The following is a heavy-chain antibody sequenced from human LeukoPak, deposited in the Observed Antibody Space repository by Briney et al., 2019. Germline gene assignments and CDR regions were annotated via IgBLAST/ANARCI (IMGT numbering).Heavy chain of an antibody. Sequence: QPGGSLRLSCAASGFTFSSHGMHWVRQTPGKGLEWVASIRFDGSNKYYADSVKGRFTISRDTAENHVYLQMNSLRAGDSAVSYCAKGDNWNDWFDPWGQGTLVSVSS. CDR1: GFTFSSHG. CDR3: AKGDNWNDWFDP. CDR2: IRFDGSNK. V-gene: IGHV3-30*02. D-gene: IGHD1-20*01. J-gene: IGHJ5*02.